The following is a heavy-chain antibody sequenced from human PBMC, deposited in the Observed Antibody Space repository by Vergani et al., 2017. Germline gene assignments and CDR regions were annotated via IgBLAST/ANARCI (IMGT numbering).Heavy chain of an antibody. J-gene: IGHJ5*02. CDR2: INPNSGGT. Sequence: QVHLVQSGAEVKKPGTSVQVSCKASGYTFSDYYMHWVRQAPGQGLEWMGWINPNSGGTNYAQKFQGRVTMTRDTSISTAYMELSRLRSDDTAVYYCARXLSAVPDVNWFDPWCQGTLVTVSS. V-gene: IGHV1-2*02. CDR1: GYTFSDYY. CDR3: ARXLSAVPDVNWFDP. D-gene: IGHD2-2*01.